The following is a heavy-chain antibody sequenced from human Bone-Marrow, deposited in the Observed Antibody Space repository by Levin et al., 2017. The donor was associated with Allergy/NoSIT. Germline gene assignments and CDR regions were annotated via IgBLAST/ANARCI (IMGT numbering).Heavy chain of an antibody. D-gene: IGHD4-17*01. Sequence: GGSLRLSCEASGFTFSTSWMHWVRQAPGKGLVWVSRINTDGSWTDYADSVKGRFTISRDNAKNTLYLQMSSLRVDDTALYYCTRELGGYGSYWGQGSLVTVSS. V-gene: IGHV3-74*01. J-gene: IGHJ4*02. CDR2: INTDGSWT. CDR3: TRELGGYGSY. CDR1: GFTFSTSW.